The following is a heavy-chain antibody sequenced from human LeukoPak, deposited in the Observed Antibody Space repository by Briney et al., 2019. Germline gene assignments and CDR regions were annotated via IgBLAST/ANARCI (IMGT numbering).Heavy chain of an antibody. V-gene: IGHV3-30*04. CDR1: GFTFSAFT. CDR2: ISYDGSRK. CDR3: ARDSWMGYSSPARGPSDY. J-gene: IGHJ4*02. D-gene: IGHD5-18*01. Sequence: PGRSLRLSCAASGFTFSAFTMNWVRQAPGKGLEWVTLISYDGSRKYYSDSVKGRFTISRDNSNNTLFLQMNSLRPDDTALYYCARDSWMGYSSPARGPSDYWGQGTLVTVSS.